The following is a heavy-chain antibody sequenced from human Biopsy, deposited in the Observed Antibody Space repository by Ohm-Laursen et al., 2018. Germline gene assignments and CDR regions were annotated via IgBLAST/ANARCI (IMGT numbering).Heavy chain of an antibody. D-gene: IGHD3-9*01. CDR2: INPNSGTT. V-gene: IGHV1-2*04. CDR3: AKGQDLTAGAEYFQY. Sequence: ASVKVSCKTSGYTFTGYFLHWVRQVPGQGLEWMGWINPNSGTTKIAENFQGSVTMTRDTFITTAYLDLTRLTSDDTAVYFCAKGQDLTAGAEYFQYWGQGALITVSS. J-gene: IGHJ1*01. CDR1: GYTFTGYF.